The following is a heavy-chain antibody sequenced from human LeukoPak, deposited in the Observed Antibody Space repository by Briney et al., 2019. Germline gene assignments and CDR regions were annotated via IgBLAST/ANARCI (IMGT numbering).Heavy chain of an antibody. Sequence: GGSLRLSCAASGFTFSSDAMHWVRQAPGKGLEWVAVISYDGTNKYYVDSVKGRFTISRDNSKNTLYLQMNSLRPEDTAVYYCARVADSSGWLIDYWGQGTLVTVSS. CDR2: ISYDGTNK. CDR3: ARVADSSGWLIDY. CDR1: GFTFSSDA. V-gene: IGHV3-30*04. D-gene: IGHD6-19*01. J-gene: IGHJ4*02.